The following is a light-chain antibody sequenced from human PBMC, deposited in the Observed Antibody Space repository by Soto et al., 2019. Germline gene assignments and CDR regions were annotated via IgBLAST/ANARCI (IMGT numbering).Light chain of an antibody. CDR2: DSF. CDR1: QSVGTY. CDR3: QQRVTWLT. Sequence: EIVLPQSPAILSLSPGARTTLSCRASQSVGTYLDWHQQKRGQAPRLRTQDSFNRATGIPARFSGCGSGTDCTLTIISLEGDDFEVYDCQQRVTWLTFGGGTKVEL. V-gene: IGKV3-11*01. J-gene: IGKJ4*01.